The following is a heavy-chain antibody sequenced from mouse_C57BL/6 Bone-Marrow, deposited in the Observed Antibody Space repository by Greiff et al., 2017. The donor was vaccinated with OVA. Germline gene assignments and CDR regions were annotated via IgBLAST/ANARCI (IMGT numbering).Heavy chain of an antibody. D-gene: IGHD3-3*01. V-gene: IGHV1-59*01. Sequence: QVKLQQPGAELVRPGTSVKLSCKASGYTFTSYWMHWVKQRPGQGLEWIGVIDPSDSYTNYNQKFKGKATLTVDTSSSTAYMQLSSLTSENSAGYYFARGTLDYCGQGTTLTVSS. J-gene: IGHJ2*01. CDR1: GYTFTSYW. CDR2: IDPSDSYT. CDR3: ARGTLDY.